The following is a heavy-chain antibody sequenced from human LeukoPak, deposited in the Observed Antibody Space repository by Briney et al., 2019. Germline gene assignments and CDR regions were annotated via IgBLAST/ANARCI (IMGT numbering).Heavy chain of an antibody. Sequence: ASVKVSCKASGYTFTGYGISWVRQAPGQGLEWMGWISAYNGNTNYAQKLQGRVTMTTDTSTSTAYMELRSLRSDDTAVYYCARDFVDFYDFWSGYYPLFDYWGQGTLVTVSS. CDR2: ISAYNGNT. D-gene: IGHD3-3*01. J-gene: IGHJ4*02. CDR1: GYTFTGYG. CDR3: ARDFVDFYDFWSGYYPLFDY. V-gene: IGHV1-18*01.